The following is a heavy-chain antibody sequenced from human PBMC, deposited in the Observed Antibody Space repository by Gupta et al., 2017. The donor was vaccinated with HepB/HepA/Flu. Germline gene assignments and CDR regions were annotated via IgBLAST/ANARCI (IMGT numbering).Heavy chain of an antibody. J-gene: IGHJ5*02. V-gene: IGHV6-1*01. CDR1: GESVPRHSAA. CDR2: TYYQSKYYD. Sequence: QVQLQQSGPGLMKPSQALSLTCSISGESVPRHSAACNWIRQSPWRGLEWLGRTYYQSKYYDYDALAVKSRITTKPDTHKNLFSLQLNSVVPEDTAVYYCASALDAFHCASPSNWFDLWGKGSRVIVSS. D-gene: IGHD1-1*01. CDR3: ASALDAFHCASPSNWFDL.